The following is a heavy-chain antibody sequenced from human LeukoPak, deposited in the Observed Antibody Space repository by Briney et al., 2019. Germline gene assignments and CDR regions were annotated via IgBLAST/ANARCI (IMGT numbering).Heavy chain of an antibody. V-gene: IGHV4-34*01. CDR3: ARGPLLLYYYGSGSSKYNWFDP. CDR1: GGSFSGYY. Sequence: SETLSLTCAVYGGSFSGYYWSWIRQPPGKGPEWIGEINHSGSTNYNPSRKSRVTISVDTSKNQFSLKLSSVTAADTAVYYCARGPLLLYYYGSGSSKYNWFDPWGQGTLVTVSS. D-gene: IGHD3-10*01. CDR2: INHSGST. J-gene: IGHJ5*02.